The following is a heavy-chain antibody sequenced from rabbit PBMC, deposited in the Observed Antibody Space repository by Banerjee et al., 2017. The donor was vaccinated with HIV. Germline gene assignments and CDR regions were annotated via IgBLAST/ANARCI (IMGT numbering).Heavy chain of an antibody. J-gene: IGHJ4*01. Sequence: TCTASGFSLNIYEMCWVRQAPGKGLEWIGCIYAGSSGNTWYASWAKGRFTISKTSSTTVTLQMTSLTAADTATYFCARDRDTGTVYYFDLWGQGTLVTV. CDR1: GFSLNIYE. CDR2: IYAGSSGNT. D-gene: IGHD7-1*01. V-gene: IGHV1S40*01. CDR3: ARDRDTGTVYYFDL.